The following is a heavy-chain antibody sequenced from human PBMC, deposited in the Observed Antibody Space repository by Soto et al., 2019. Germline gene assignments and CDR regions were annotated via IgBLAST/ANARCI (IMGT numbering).Heavy chain of an antibody. CDR3: ARTLIGYCSGGSCYSGGVVDY. D-gene: IGHD2-15*01. Sequence: SETLSLTCTVSGASIRSYYWSWIRQPPGKGLEWIGEIYHSGSTNYNPSLKSRVTISVDKSKNQFSLKLSSVTAADTAVYYCARTLIGYCSGGSCYSGGVVDYWGQGTLVTVSS. CDR1: GASIRSYY. CDR2: IYHSGST. J-gene: IGHJ4*02. V-gene: IGHV4-59*12.